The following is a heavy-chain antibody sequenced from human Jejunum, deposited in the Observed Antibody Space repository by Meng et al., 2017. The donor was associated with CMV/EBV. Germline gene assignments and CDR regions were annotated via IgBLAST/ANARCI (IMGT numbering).Heavy chain of an antibody. D-gene: IGHD3-10*02. J-gene: IGHJ4*02. V-gene: IGHV6-1*01. CDR2: TYYRSKYYN. CDR3: ARDWGDVRGGFDF. CDR1: GDSVSSKSAA. Sequence: VQLHQSVPGLVKPSQTTPPTWAISGDSVSSKSAAWNWIRQSPSRGLEWLGRTYYRSKYYNDYALSVKSRITINPDTSKNQFSLQLNSVTPEDTAIYYCARDWGDVRGGFDFWGQGTLVTVSS.